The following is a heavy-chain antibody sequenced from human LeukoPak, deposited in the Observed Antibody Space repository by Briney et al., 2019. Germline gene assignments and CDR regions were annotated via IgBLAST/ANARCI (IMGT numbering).Heavy chain of an antibody. CDR2: ISGSGGST. V-gene: IGHV3-23*01. J-gene: IGHJ4*02. CDR3: AKRLVGATKGAPFDY. CDR1: GFTFRSYA. Sequence: GGSLRLSCAASGFTFRSYAMSWVRQAPGKGLEWVSAISGSGGSTYYADSVKGRFTISRDNSKNTLYLQMNSLRAEDTAVYYCAKRLVGATKGAPFDYWGQGTLVTVSS. D-gene: IGHD1-26*01.